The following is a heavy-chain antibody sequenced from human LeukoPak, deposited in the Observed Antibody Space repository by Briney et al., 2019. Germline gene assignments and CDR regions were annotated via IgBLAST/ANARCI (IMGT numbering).Heavy chain of an antibody. D-gene: IGHD6-6*01. Sequence: KPSETLSLTCTVSGGSISSYYWSWIRQPAGKGLEWIGRIYTSGSTNYNPSLKSRVTMSVDTSKNQFSLKLSSVTAADTAVYYCARGGIAARYDAFDIWGQGTMVTVSS. CDR1: GGSISSYY. CDR2: IYTSGST. J-gene: IGHJ3*02. CDR3: ARGGIAARYDAFDI. V-gene: IGHV4-4*07.